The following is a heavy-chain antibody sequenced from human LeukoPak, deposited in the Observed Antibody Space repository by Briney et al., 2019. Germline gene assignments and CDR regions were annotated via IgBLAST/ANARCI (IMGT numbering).Heavy chain of an antibody. CDR3: SKWGDYDVLTGYYDSDF. CDR1: GFTFSNYA. CDR2: IVGSGGST. Sequence: GGSLRLSCAASGFTFSNYAMSWVRQAPGKGLEWVSAIVGSGGSTYYADSVKGRFTISRDNSKNTLFLQMNSLRVEDTALYYCSKWGDYDVLTGYYDSDFWGQGTLVTV. D-gene: IGHD3-9*01. J-gene: IGHJ4*02. V-gene: IGHV3-23*01.